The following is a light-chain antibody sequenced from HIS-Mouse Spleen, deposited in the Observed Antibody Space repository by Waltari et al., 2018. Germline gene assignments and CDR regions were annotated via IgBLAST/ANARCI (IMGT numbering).Light chain of an antibody. CDR2: AAS. CDR1: QGISSY. V-gene: IGKV1-9*01. J-gene: IGKJ4*01. Sequence: DIQLTQSPSFLSASVGARVTITGRASQGISSYLAWYQQKPGKAPKLLIYAASTLQSGVPSRFSGSGSGTEFTLTISSLQPEDFATYYCQQLNSYPQETFGGGTKVEIK. CDR3: QQLNSYPQET.